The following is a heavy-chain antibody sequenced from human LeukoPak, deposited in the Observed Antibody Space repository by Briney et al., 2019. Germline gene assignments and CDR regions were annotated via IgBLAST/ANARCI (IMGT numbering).Heavy chain of an antibody. Sequence: SETLSLTCTVGGGTISSSSYYWGWIRQPPGKGLEWIGRIYYSRSTYYNPSLKNRVTISVDTSKTQFPLTLSSVTAADTAVYYCARLPGIAVAGTSYWGQGTLVTVSS. D-gene: IGHD6-19*01. J-gene: IGHJ4*02. CDR2: IYYSRST. CDR1: GGTISSSSYY. CDR3: ARLPGIAVAGTSY. V-gene: IGHV4-39*06.